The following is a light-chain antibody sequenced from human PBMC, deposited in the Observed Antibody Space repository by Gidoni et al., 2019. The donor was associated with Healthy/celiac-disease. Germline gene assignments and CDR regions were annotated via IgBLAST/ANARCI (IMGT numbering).Light chain of an antibody. CDR2: DAS. V-gene: IGKV3-11*01. CDR3: QQRSNWPPGLT. Sequence: ELVLTQSPATLSLSPGERATLSCRASQSVSSYLAWYQQKPGQAPRLLIYDASNRATGIPARFRGSGSGTDFTLTISSLEPEDFAVYYCQQRSNWPPGLTFGGGTKVEIK. J-gene: IGKJ4*01. CDR1: QSVSSY.